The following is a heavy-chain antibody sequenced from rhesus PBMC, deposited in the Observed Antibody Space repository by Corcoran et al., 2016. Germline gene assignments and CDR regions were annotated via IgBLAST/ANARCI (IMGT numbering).Heavy chain of an antibody. CDR3: ARDSGSLNAFDF. V-gene: IGHV4-106*01. CDR2: IYGSGGST. J-gene: IGHJ3*01. Sequence: QVQLQESGPGLVKPSETLSLTCAAPGGPISDRYSWSWTRQPPGKGLEWIGYIYGSGGSTYYNPSLKSRVTISTDTSKNQFSLKLSSVTAADTAVYYCARDSGSLNAFDFWGQGLRVTVSS. CDR1: GGPISDRYS. D-gene: IGHD1-44*02.